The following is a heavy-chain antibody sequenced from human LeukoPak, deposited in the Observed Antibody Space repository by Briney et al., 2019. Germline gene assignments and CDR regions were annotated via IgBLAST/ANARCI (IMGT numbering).Heavy chain of an antibody. CDR2: ISFDGSEK. Sequence: GGSLSLSCAASGFTLSSYGMHWVRQAAGKGLEWVAVISFDGSEKYYAASVQGRFNIPRDNSKHTLILQLNRRSAAGQAVYCLAIDREVGATLYYFDYWGQGTLVTVSS. CDR3: AIDREVGATLYYFDY. J-gene: IGHJ4*02. D-gene: IGHD1-26*01. CDR1: GFTLSSYG. V-gene: IGHV3-30*03.